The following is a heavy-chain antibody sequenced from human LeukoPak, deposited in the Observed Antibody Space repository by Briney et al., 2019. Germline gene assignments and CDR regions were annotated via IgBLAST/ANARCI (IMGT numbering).Heavy chain of an antibody. D-gene: IGHD3-22*01. CDR2: IWYDGSNK. V-gene: IGHV3-33*01. Sequence: GGSLRPSCAASGVAFDSHGMHWVRQAPGKGLEWVAVIWYDGSNKDYTDSVKGRFTISRDNSKNTLYLQMNSLRAEDTAVYYCARARNNYDRSGFSALDYWGQGTLVTVSS. CDR1: GVAFDSHG. J-gene: IGHJ4*02. CDR3: ARARNNYDRSGFSALDY.